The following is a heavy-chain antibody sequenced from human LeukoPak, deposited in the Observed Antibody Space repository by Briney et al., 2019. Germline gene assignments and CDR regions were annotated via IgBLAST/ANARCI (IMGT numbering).Heavy chain of an antibody. CDR2: INSDGSST. CDR3: ARGRLKEWLLSFD. J-gene: IGHJ4*02. V-gene: IGHV3-74*01. D-gene: IGHD3-3*01. Sequence: GGSLRLSCAASGFTFSSYWMHWVRHAPGKGLVWVSRINSDGSSTSYADSVKGRFTISRDNAKNTLYLQMNSLRAEDTAVYYCARGRLKEWLLSFDGGQGTLVTVSS. CDR1: GFTFSSYW.